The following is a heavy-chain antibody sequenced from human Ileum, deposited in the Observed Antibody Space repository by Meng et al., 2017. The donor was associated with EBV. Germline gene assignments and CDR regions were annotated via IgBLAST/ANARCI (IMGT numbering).Heavy chain of an antibody. CDR1: GDTLFNGGHY. J-gene: IGHJ5*02. V-gene: IGHV4-30-4*01. Sequence: QVHLQESGPGLVTPSXXXXXXRXVSGDTLFNGGHYWTWLRQPPGKGLEWIGYIFYTGSTYYNPSLKSRVTISLDLSKNQFSLNLTSVTAADTAVYYCARDSNGDYGWVDPWGQGTLITVSS. CDR2: IFYTGST. CDR3: ARDSNGDYGWVDP. D-gene: IGHD4-17*01.